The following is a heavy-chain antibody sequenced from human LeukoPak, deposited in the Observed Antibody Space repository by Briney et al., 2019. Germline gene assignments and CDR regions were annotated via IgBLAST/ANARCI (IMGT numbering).Heavy chain of an antibody. V-gene: IGHV3-30*03. CDR1: AFTFNNYG. J-gene: IGHJ3*02. CDR3: ARTHQGRNAFDI. Sequence: GGSLRLSCAASAFTFNNYGMHWVRQAPGKGLEWVAVISYDGSYKYYTDSVKGRFTISRDNSKNTLHLQMNSLRADDTAVYYCARTHQGRNAFDIWGQGTMVTVSS. CDR2: ISYDGSYK.